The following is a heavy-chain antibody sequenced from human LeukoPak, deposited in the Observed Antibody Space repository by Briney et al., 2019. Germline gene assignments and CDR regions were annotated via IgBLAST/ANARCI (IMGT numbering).Heavy chain of an antibody. CDR3: ARCTMVRGVIRFGYYYYYMDV. J-gene: IGHJ6*03. D-gene: IGHD3-10*01. Sequence: PGGSLRLSCAASGFTFSDYYMSWIRQAPGKGLEWVSYISSSGSTIYYADSVKGRFTISRDNAKNSLYLQMNGLRAEDTAVYYCARCTMVRGVIRFGYYYYYMDVWGKGTTVTVSS. V-gene: IGHV3-11*04. CDR1: GFTFSDYY. CDR2: ISSSGSTI.